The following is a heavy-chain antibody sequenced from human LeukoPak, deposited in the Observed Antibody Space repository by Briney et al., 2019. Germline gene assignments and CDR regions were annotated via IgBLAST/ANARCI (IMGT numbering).Heavy chain of an antibody. J-gene: IGHJ4*02. CDR3: ARLVAASRDY. CDR2: INWNGGST. V-gene: IGHV3-20*04. D-gene: IGHD2-15*01. Sequence: PGGSLRLSCAASGFTFSSYSMNWVRQAPGKGLEWVSGINWNGGSTGYVDSVKGRFTISRDNAKNSLYLQMNSLRAEDTALYYCARLVAASRDYWGQGTLVTVSS. CDR1: GFTFSSYS.